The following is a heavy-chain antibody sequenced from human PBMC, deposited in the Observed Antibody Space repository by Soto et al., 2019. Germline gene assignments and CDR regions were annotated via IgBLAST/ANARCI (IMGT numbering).Heavy chain of an antibody. CDR1: GYTFSDFA. CDR2: INGNGGTT. CDR3: ARWSHYGSGTYP. J-gene: IGHJ3*01. V-gene: IGHV3-64*07. D-gene: IGHD3-10*01. Sequence: EVQLVESGGTLVQPGGPLRLSCAASGYTFSDFAIHWVRQTPGKRLEYVSAINGNGGTTYYGDSVKGRFTISRDNSKNTAYLQMGSLRVEDTAVYYCARWSHYGSGTYPWGQGTLVTVS.